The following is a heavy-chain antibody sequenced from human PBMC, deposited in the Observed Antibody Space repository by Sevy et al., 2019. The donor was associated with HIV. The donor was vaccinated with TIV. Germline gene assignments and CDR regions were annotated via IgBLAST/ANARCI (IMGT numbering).Heavy chain of an antibody. CDR3: AREGDDSSGYYLLGYYYGMDV. V-gene: IGHV3-30-3*01. CDR2: ISYDGSNK. J-gene: IGHJ6*02. Sequence: GGSLRLSCAASGFTFSSYAMHWVRQAPGKGLEWVSVISYDGSNKYYADSVKGRFTISRDNSKNALYLQMNSLRAEDTAVDDCAREGDDSSGYYLLGYYYGMDVWGQGTTVTVSS. D-gene: IGHD3-22*01. CDR1: GFTFSSYA.